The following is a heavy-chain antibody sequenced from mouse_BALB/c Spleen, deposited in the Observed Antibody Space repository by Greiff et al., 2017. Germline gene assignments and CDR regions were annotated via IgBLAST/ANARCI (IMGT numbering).Heavy chain of an antibody. J-gene: IGHJ3*01. CDR2: ISSGGST. CDR3: ARGYYDYDGFAY. V-gene: IGHV5-6-5*01. D-gene: IGHD2-4*01. CDR1: GFTFSSYA. Sequence: EVKLMESGGGLVKPGGSLKLSCAASGFTFSSYAMSWVRQTPEKRLEWVASISSGGSTYYPDSVKGRFTISRDNARNIMYLQMISLRSEDTAMYYCARGYYDYDGFAYWGQGTLVTVSA.